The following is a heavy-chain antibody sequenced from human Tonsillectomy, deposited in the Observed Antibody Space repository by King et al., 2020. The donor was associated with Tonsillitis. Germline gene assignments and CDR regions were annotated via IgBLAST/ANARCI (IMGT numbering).Heavy chain of an antibody. CDR1: GFTFDDYA. CDR2: ISRNSASI. J-gene: IGHJ6*02. D-gene: IGHD4-11*01. Sequence: VQLVESGGGLVQPGRSLRLSCAASGFTFDDYAMHWVRQAPGKGLEWVSGISRNSASIGYADSVKGQFTISRDNAKNSLYLQMNSLRTEDTALYYCAKDFHPTVTTSPYYYSYYGMDVWGQGTTVTVSS. V-gene: IGHV3-9*01. CDR3: AKDFHPTVTTSPYYYSYYGMDV.